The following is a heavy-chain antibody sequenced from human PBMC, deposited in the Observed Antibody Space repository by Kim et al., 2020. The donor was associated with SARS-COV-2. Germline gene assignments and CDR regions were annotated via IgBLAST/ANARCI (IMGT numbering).Heavy chain of an antibody. D-gene: IGHD5-18*01. V-gene: IGHV4-34*01. CDR1: GGSFSGYY. J-gene: IGHJ4*02. CDR2: INHSGST. Sequence: SETLSLTCAVYGGSFSGYYWSWIRQPPGKGLEWIGEINHSGSTNYNPSLKSRVTISVDTSKNQFSLKLSSVTAADTAVYYCARVRGYSYGWCYFDYWGQGTLVTVSS. CDR3: ARVRGYSYGWCYFDY.